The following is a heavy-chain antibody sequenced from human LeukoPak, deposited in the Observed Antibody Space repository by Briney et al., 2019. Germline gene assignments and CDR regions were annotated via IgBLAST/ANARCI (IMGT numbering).Heavy chain of an antibody. Sequence: ASVKVSCEASGYTFTNFEINWVRQVAGQGLEWMGWMRPNSGETVNVQKFQGRVTMTRDISTSTAYMELTGLGSDDTAVYFCARGYCSGGGCYTAEYLPHWGQGTLVTVSS. CDR2: MRPNSGET. CDR3: ARGYCSGGGCYTAEYLPH. V-gene: IGHV1-8*02. CDR1: GYTFTNFE. J-gene: IGHJ1*01. D-gene: IGHD2-15*01.